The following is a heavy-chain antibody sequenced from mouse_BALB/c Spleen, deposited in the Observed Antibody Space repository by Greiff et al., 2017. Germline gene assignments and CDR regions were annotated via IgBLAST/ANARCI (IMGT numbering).Heavy chain of an antibody. V-gene: IGHV1-18*01. J-gene: IGHJ3*01. CDR3: ARSWVTGAY. Sequence: EVKLQESGPELVKPGASVKIPCKASGYTFTDYNMDWVKQSHGKSLEWIGDINPNNGGTIYNQKFKGKATLTVDKSSSTAYMELRSLTSEDTAVYYCARSWVTGAYWGQGTLVTVSA. CDR2: INPNNGGT. D-gene: IGHD4-1*01. CDR1: GYTFTDYN.